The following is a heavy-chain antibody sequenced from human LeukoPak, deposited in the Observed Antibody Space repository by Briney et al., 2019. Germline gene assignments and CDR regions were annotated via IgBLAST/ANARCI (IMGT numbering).Heavy chain of an antibody. J-gene: IGHJ6*02. Sequence: GGSLRLSCAASGFTFSSYAMHWVRQAPGEGLEYVSAISSNGGSTYYSNSVKGRFTISRDNSKNTLYLQMGSLRAEDMAVYYCARAVKMVVPAATPHDYYYYGMDVWGQGTTVTVSS. D-gene: IGHD2-2*01. CDR2: ISSNGGST. CDR3: ARAVKMVVPAATPHDYYYYGMDV. V-gene: IGHV3-64*01. CDR1: GFTFSSYA.